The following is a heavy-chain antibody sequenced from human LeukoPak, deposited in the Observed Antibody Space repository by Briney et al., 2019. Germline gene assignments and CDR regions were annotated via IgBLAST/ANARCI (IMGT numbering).Heavy chain of an antibody. CDR2: IHPRDSDI. D-gene: IGHD5-18*01. V-gene: IGHV5-51*01. CDR1: RYSFTSYW. Sequence: GDSLKISCKGSRYSFTSYWIAWVRQMPGKGLDWMAAIHPRDSDIRYSQSLQGQVTISADKSITTTYLQWSSLKASDTAMYYCATSYSYGAHFDHWGRGTRVTVSS. J-gene: IGHJ4*02. CDR3: ATSYSYGAHFDH.